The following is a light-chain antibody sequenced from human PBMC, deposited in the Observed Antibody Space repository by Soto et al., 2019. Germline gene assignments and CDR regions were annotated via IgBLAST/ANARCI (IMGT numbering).Light chain of an antibody. V-gene: IGKV3-11*01. CDR2: DAY. J-gene: IGKJ1*01. CDR1: QGVGST. Sequence: EIVMTQSPATLSVSPGERVTLSCGASQGVGSTLAWYRQQPGQAPRLLIYDAYIRATGVPARFSGSGYGTDFTITISSIENEDLEVYYCQQRSNWTRTFGHGTKVDIK. CDR3: QQRSNWTRT.